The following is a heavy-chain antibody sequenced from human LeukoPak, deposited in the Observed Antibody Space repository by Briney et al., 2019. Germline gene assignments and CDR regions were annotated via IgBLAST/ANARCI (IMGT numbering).Heavy chain of an antibody. D-gene: IGHD3-22*01. CDR1: GGSISVSAYY. V-gene: IGHV4-4*07. J-gene: IGHJ4*02. CDR3: ARDEVATYDSSGYYYSDGFDC. Sequence: SETLSLTCTVSGGSISVSAYYWSWIRQPAGKGLEWIGRVYNSGSSDYNPSLRGRVTMSVDRSNNQFSLNLSSVTAADTAVYYCARDEVATYDSSGYYYSDGFDCWGQGILVTVSA. CDR2: VYNSGSS.